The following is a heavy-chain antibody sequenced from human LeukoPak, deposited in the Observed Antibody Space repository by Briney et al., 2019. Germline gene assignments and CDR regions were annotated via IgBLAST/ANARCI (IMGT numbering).Heavy chain of an antibody. J-gene: IGHJ4*02. CDR1: RGSISSGGYY. Sequence: PSQTLSLTCTVSRGSISSGGYYWSWIRQPPGKGLEWIGYIYHSGSTYYNPSLKSRVTISVDRSKNQFSLKLSSVTAADTAVYYCARDTYYYDSSGYYDYFDYWGREPWSPSPQ. CDR3: ARDTYYYDSSGYYDYFDY. D-gene: IGHD3-22*01. V-gene: IGHV4-30-2*01. CDR2: IYHSGST.